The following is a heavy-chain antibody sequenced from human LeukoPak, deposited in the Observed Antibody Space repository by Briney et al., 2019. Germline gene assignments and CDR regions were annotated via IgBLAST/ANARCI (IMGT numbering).Heavy chain of an antibody. CDR2: ISDSGGST. CDR3: AKVHIVVVPAATGRNAFDI. D-gene: IGHD2-2*01. Sequence: GGSLRLSCAASGFTFGNAWMSWVRQAPGKGLEWVSAISDSGGSTYYADSVKGRFTISRDNSKNTLYLQMNSLRAEDTAVYYCAKVHIVVVPAATGRNAFDIWGQGTMVTVSS. V-gene: IGHV3-23*01. J-gene: IGHJ3*02. CDR1: GFTFGNAW.